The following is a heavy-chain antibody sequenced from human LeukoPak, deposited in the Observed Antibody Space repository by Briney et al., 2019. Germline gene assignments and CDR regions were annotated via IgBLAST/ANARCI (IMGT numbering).Heavy chain of an antibody. CDR2: IYPGDSDT. CDR1: GYSFTNYW. J-gene: IGHJ4*02. V-gene: IGHV5-51*01. CDR3: ASGYSSSWSSEY. Sequence: GESLKISCKGSGYSFTNYWIDWVRQMPGKGLEWMGIIYPGDSDTRYSPSFQGQVTISGDKSISAAYLQWSSLKASDTAMYYCASGYSSSWSSEYWGQGTLVTVSS. D-gene: IGHD6-13*01.